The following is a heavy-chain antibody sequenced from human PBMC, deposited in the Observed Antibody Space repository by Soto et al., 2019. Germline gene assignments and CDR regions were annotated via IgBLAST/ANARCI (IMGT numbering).Heavy chain of an antibody. CDR3: SRNMLYVYNRFDP. CDR2: INHSGST. Sequence: SETLSLTCAVYGGSFSGYYWSWIRQPPGKGLEWIGEINHSGSTNYNPSLKSRVTISVDTSKNQFSQKMSSVTAADTAVYYCSRNMLYVYNRFDPWGQVTLVTVSS. CDR1: GGSFSGYY. D-gene: IGHD2-8*01. V-gene: IGHV4-34*01. J-gene: IGHJ5*02.